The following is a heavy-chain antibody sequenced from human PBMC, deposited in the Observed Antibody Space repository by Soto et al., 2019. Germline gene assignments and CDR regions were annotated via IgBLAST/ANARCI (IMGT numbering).Heavy chain of an antibody. CDR2: ISYDGSNE. Sequence: QVQLVESGGGVVQAGRSLRLSCAASGFAFSSYGIHWVRQAPGKGLEGVAGISYDGSNEHYTDSVKGRFTISRDNSKNTLYLQMNSLRAEDTAVYYCAKDTYFYDSRGYYIFDYWCQGTLVTVSS. CDR3: AKDTYFYDSRGYYIFDY. D-gene: IGHD3-22*01. CDR1: GFAFSSYG. V-gene: IGHV3-30*18. J-gene: IGHJ4*02.